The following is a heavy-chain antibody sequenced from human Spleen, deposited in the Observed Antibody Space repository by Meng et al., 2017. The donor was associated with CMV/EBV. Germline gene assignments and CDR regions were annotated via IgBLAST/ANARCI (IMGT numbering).Heavy chain of an antibody. D-gene: IGHD2-2*01. V-gene: IGHV4-39*07. CDR1: RGSISSSNYY. Sequence: SETLSLTCTVSRGSISSSNYYWGWIRQPPGKGLEWIGNIYYSGSTFYNPSLSSRVTMSVDTSKNQFSLELNSVVAADTAVYYCARERHGYCSSTSCLNWFDPWGQGALVTVSS. J-gene: IGHJ5*02. CDR3: ARERHGYCSSTSCLNWFDP. CDR2: IYYSGST.